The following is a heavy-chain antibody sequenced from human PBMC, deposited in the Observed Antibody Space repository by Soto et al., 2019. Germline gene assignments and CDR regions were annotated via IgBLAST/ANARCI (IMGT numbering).Heavy chain of an antibody. D-gene: IGHD1-20*01. J-gene: IGHJ4*02. CDR3: ASCITGTHDFDY. Sequence: ASETLSLTCTVSGGSISSGGYYWSWIRQHPGKGLEWIGYIYYSGSTYYNPSLKSRVTISVDTSKNQFSLKLSSVTAADTAVYYCASCITGTHDFDYWGQGTLVTVSS. V-gene: IGHV4-31*03. CDR1: GGSISSGGYY. CDR2: IYYSGST.